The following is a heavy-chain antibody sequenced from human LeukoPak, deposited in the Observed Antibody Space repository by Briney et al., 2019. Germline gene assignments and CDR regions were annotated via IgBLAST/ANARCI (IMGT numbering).Heavy chain of an antibody. D-gene: IGHD3-10*01. V-gene: IGHV3-53*01. CDR2: IYSGGST. CDR1: GFTVSSNY. Sequence: QPGGSLRLSCAASGFTVSSNYMSWVRQAPGKGLEWVSVIYSGGSTYYIDAVRGRFTISRDNSKNALYLQMNSLRAEDTAVYYCARDAGSRYFDHGGQGALVTVSS. CDR3: ARDAGSRYFDH. J-gene: IGHJ4*02.